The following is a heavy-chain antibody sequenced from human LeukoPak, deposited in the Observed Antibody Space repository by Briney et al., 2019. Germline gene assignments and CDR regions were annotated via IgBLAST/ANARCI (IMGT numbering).Heavy chain of an antibody. Sequence: ASVKVSCKASGYAFTGYYMHWVRQAPGQGLEWMGWINPNSGGTNYAQKFQGRVTMTRDTSISTAYMELSRLRSDDTAVYYCARDILLWFGELLSSNWFDPWGQGTLVTVSS. CDR3: ARDILLWFGELLSSNWFDP. V-gene: IGHV1-2*02. J-gene: IGHJ5*02. CDR2: INPNSGGT. D-gene: IGHD3-10*01. CDR1: GYAFTGYY.